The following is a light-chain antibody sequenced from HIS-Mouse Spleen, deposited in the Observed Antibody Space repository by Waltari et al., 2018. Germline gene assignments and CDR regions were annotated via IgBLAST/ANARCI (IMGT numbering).Light chain of an antibody. J-gene: IGKJ2*01. CDR2: GAS. CDR3: QQYGSSLMYT. Sequence: QSPGTLSLSPGERATLSCRASQSVSSSYLAWYQQKPGQAPRLLIYGASSRATGIPDRFSGSGSGTDFTLTISRLEPEDFAVYYCQQYGSSLMYTFGQGTKLEIK. V-gene: IGKV3-20*01. CDR1: QSVSSSY.